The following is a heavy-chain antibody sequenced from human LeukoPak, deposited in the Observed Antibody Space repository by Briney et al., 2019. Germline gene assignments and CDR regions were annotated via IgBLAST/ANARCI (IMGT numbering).Heavy chain of an antibody. CDR1: GGFISSSNW. V-gene: IGHV4-4*02. CDR2: IYHSGST. J-gene: IGHJ6*03. D-gene: IGHD3-16*01. Sequence: SETLSLTCAVSGGFISSSNWWSWVRQPPGKGLEWIGEIYHSGSTNYNPSLKSRVTISVDTSKNQFSLKLSSATAADTAVYYCARETSQKGAHYMDVWGKGTTVTISS. CDR3: ARETSQKGAHYMDV.